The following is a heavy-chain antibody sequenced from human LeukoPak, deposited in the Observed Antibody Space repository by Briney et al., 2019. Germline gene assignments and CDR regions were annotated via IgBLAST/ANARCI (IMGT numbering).Heavy chain of an antibody. V-gene: IGHV3-30*04. Sequence: GGSLRLSCAASGFTFSTYAMHRVRQAPGKGLEWVAVISSDGSNKFYADSVKGRFTISRDNSKTTLYLQMNSLRAGDTAMFYCARDSGSYQGPIYYFDYWGQGTLVTVSS. CDR2: ISSDGSNK. CDR3: ARDSGSYQGPIYYFDY. CDR1: GFTFSTYA. D-gene: IGHD1-26*01. J-gene: IGHJ4*02.